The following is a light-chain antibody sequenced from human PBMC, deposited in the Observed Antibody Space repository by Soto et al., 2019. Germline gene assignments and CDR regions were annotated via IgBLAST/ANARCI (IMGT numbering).Light chain of an antibody. V-gene: IGKV3-20*01. CDR2: GAS. CDR1: QSVGRNY. J-gene: IGKJ4*01. Sequence: EIVLTQSPGTLSLSPGERATLSCRASQSVGRNYLAWYQQKPGQAPRLLIYGASSRATGIPDRFSGSGSGTDFTLTFSRLEPEDFAVYYCQKYASSPLTCGGGTRVEIK. CDR3: QKYASSPLT.